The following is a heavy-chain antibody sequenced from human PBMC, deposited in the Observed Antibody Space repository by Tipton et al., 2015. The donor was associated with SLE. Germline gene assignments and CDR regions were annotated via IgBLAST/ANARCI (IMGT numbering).Heavy chain of an antibody. CDR1: GASFSNYY. CDR3: VRDSGYDSFDY. D-gene: IGHD5-12*01. J-gene: IGHJ4*02. Sequence: TLSLTCTVSGASFSNYYWTWIRQPAGKGLEWIGRIYISGSTNYNPSLKSRVTMSIDTSRNQFSLNLSSVTAADTAVYYYVRDSGYDSFDYWGQGTLVAVSS. V-gene: IGHV4-4*07. CDR2: IYISGST.